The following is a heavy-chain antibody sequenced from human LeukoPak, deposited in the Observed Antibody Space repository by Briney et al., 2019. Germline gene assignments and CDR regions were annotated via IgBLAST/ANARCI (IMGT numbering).Heavy chain of an antibody. D-gene: IGHD1-14*01. CDR2: ISYDGSNK. CDR1: GFTFSSYG. CDR3: AKDCTDRSDY. V-gene: IGHV3-30*18. J-gene: IGHJ4*02. Sequence: GGSLGLSSAASGFTFSSYGMHWVRQAPGKGLEWVAVISYDGSNKYYADSVKGRFTISRDNSKNTLYLQMNSLRAEDTAVYYCAKDCTDRSDYWGQGTLVTVSS.